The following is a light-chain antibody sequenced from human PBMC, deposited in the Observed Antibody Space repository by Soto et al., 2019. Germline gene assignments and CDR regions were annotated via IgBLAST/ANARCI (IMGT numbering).Light chain of an antibody. J-gene: IGKJ1*01. CDR3: QQYNKWPQWT. CDR1: QSVNSD. CDR2: DAS. Sequence: EIVMTQSPATVPASPGERVTLSGRASQSVNSDLAWYQQTPGQAPRPLIYDASTRAAGVPARFSGSGSGTEFTLTISSLQSEDFALYYCQQYNKWPQWTFGQGTKVDLK. V-gene: IGKV3-15*01.